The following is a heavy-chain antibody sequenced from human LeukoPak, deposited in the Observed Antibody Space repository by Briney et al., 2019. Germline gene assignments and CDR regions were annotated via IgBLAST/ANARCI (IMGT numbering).Heavy chain of an antibody. CDR3: ARGTPYNRNYLGDY. V-gene: IGHV3-21*01. CDR1: GFTFSSYS. CDR2: ISSSSSYI. Sequence: SGGSLRLSCAASGFTFSSYSMNWVRQAPGKGLEWVSSISSSSSYIYYADSVKGRFTISRDNAKNSLYLQMNSLRAEDTAVYYCARGTPYNRNYLGDYWGQGTLVTVSS. J-gene: IGHJ4*02. D-gene: IGHD1-7*01.